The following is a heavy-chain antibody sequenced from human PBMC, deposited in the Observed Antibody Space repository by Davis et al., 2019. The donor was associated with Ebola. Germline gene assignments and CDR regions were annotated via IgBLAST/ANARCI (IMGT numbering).Heavy chain of an antibody. CDR1: GFTFSSNA. CDR3: AKDIGTYFFDY. CDR2: IKQDASEI. Sequence: GGSLRLSCAASGFTFSSNAMNWVRQAPGKGLEWVANIKQDASEIGYVDSVKGRFTISRDNAENSLYLQMNGLRAEDTAVYYCAKDIGTYFFDYWGQGTLVTVSS. V-gene: IGHV3-7*01. D-gene: IGHD6-13*01. J-gene: IGHJ4*02.